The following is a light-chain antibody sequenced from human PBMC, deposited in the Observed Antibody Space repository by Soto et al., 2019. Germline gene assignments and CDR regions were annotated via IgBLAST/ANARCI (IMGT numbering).Light chain of an antibody. V-gene: IGKV1-9*01. CDR3: QQLNSYPIT. CDR1: QGISSY. CDR2: AAS. Sequence: IQLTQSPSFLSASVGDRVSITCLASQGISSYLAWYQQKPGKAPKLLIYAASTLQSGVPSRFSGSGSGTEFTLTISRLQPEDFATYYCQQLNSYPITFGQGTRLEI. J-gene: IGKJ5*01.